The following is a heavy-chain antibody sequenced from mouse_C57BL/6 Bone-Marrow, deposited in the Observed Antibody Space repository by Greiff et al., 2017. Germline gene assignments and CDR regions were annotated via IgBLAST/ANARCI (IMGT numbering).Heavy chain of an antibody. CDR2: IHPNSGST. Sequence: QVQLQQPGAELVKPGASVKLSCKASSYTFTSYWMHWVKQRPGQGLEWIGMIHPNSGSTNYNEKFKSKATLTVDKSSSTAYMQLSSLTSEDSAVYYCARWRVLRTLMDYWGQGTSVTVSS. CDR1: SYTFTSYW. J-gene: IGHJ4*01. D-gene: IGHD1-1*01. CDR3: ARWRVLRTLMDY. V-gene: IGHV1-64*01.